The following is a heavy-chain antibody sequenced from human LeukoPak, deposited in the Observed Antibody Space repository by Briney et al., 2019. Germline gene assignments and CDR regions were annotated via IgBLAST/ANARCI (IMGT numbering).Heavy chain of an antibody. V-gene: IGHV3-23*01. CDR2: ISGSGGST. CDR3: AKSSTRGCDTSLQPYYCYYGMDV. CDR1: GFTFSSYA. J-gene: IGHJ6*02. D-gene: IGHD2-2*02. Sequence: GGSLRLSCAASGFTFSSYAMSWLRQAPGKGLEWVSAISGSGGSTYYADSVKGRFTIARDNSKNTLYLQMNSLRAEDTAVYYCAKSSTRGCDTSLQPYYCYYGMDVWGQGTTVTVSS.